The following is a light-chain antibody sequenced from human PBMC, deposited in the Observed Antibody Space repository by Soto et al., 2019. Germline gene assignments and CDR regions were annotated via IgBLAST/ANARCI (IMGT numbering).Light chain of an antibody. CDR2: EDN. J-gene: IGLJ2*01. CDR1: SGSIASNY. V-gene: IGLV6-57*04. Sequence: NFMLTQPHSVSESPGKTVTISCTRSSGSIASNYVQWYQQRPGSAPTTVIYEDNQRPPGVPDRFSGSIDSFSNSASLTISGLKHEDEADYYCQSYDSSNQVFGGGTKLTVL. CDR3: QSYDSSNQV.